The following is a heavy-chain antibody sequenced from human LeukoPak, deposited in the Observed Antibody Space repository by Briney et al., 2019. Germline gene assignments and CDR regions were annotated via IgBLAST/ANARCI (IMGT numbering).Heavy chain of an antibody. CDR1: GFTVSSNY. Sequence: GGSLRLSCAASGFTVSSNYMSWVRRAPGKGLEWVSVIYSGGKTYYADSVKGRFTISRDNSKNTLYLQMNSLRAEDTAVYYCARDRYSSSSGLDFWGQGTLVTVSS. CDR2: IYSGGKT. D-gene: IGHD6-6*01. V-gene: IGHV3-66*01. J-gene: IGHJ4*02. CDR3: ARDRYSSSSGLDF.